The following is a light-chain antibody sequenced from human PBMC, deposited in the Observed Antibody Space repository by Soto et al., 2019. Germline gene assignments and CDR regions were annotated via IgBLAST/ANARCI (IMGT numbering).Light chain of an antibody. J-gene: IGKJ1*01. CDR1: QSVTSSY. CDR3: HSYDKWPPGT. CDR2: GVS. V-gene: IGKV3-20*01. Sequence: EIVLTQSPGTVSLSPGERATLSCRASQSVTSSYLAWYQQKPGQAPRLLIYGVSSRATGIPGRFSGSVSGTEFTLTISSLQPEDFAVYFCHSYDKWPPGTFGQGTKVDIK.